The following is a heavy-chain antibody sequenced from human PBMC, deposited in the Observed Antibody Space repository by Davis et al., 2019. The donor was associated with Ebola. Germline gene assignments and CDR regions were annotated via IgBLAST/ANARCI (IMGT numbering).Heavy chain of an antibody. J-gene: IGHJ5*02. V-gene: IGHV3-30-3*01. D-gene: IGHD3-3*01. Sequence: GESLKISCAASGFTFSSYAMHWVRQAPGKGLEWVAVISYDGSNKYYADSVKGRFTISRDNSKNTLYLQMNSLRAEDTAVYYCARGSKVLRFLEWLLQDNWFDPWGQGTLVTVSS. CDR1: GFTFSSYA. CDR2: ISYDGSNK. CDR3: ARGSKVLRFLEWLLQDNWFDP.